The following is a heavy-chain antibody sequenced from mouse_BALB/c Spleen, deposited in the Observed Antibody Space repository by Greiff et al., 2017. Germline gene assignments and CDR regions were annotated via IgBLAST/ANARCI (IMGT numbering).Heavy chain of an antibody. CDR3: AGLRRDDDAMDY. CDR1: GFTFTDYN. Sequence: EVQLQQSGPDLVKPGASVKIPCTASGFTFTDYNMDWVQQSHGKSLEWIGDINPNNGGTIYNQKFKGKATLTVDKSSSTAYMELRSLTSEDTAFYYCAGLRRDDDAMDYWGQGTSVTVSS. CDR2: INPNNGGT. V-gene: IGHV1-18*01. D-gene: IGHD2-2*01. J-gene: IGHJ4*01.